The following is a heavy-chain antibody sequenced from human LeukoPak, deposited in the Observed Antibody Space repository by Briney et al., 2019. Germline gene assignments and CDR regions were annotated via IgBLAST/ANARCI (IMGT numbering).Heavy chain of an antibody. CDR1: GFTFSSYS. Sequence: GGSLRLSCAASGFTFSSYSMNWVRQAPGKGLEWVSSISSSSSYIYYADSVKGRFTISRDNAKNSLYLQMNSLRAEDTAVYYCASLSRSGSYPDYWGQGTLVTVSS. CDR2: ISSSSSYI. CDR3: ASLSRSGSYPDY. V-gene: IGHV3-21*01. D-gene: IGHD1-26*01. J-gene: IGHJ4*02.